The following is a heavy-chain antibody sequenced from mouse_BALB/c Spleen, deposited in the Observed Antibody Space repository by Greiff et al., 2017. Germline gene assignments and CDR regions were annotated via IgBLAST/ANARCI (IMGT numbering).Heavy chain of an antibody. CDR2: IYPGNVNT. CDR3: ARDGNYVDWFAY. Sequence: VKLQQSGPELVKPGASVRISCKASGYTFTSYYIHWVKQRPGQGLEWIGWIYPGNVNTKYNEKFKGKATLTADKSSSTAYMQLSSLTSEDSAVYFCARDGNYVDWFAYWGQGTLVTVSA. D-gene: IGHD2-1*01. CDR1: GYTFTSYY. J-gene: IGHJ3*01. V-gene: IGHV1S56*01.